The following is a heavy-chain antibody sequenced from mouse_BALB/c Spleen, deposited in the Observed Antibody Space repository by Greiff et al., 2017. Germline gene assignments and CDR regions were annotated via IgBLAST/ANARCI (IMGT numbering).Heavy chain of an antibody. Sequence: VMLVESGPGLVAPSQSLSITCTVSGFSLTSYGVHWVRQPPGKGLEWLGVIWAGGSTNYNSALMSRLSISKDNSKSQVFLKMNSLQTDDTAMYYCARDRGYGNYWFAYWGQGTLVTVSA. CDR1: GFSLTSYG. J-gene: IGHJ3*01. CDR2: IWAGGST. V-gene: IGHV2-9*02. D-gene: IGHD2-1*01. CDR3: ARDRGYGNYWFAY.